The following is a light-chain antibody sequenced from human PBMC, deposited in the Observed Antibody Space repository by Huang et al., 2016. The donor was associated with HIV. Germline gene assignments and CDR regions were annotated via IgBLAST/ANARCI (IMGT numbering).Light chain of an antibody. V-gene: IGKV3-20*01. J-gene: IGKJ1*01. Sequence: EIVLTPSPGTLSLSLGERATLSCRASQTVSNNYLAWYQQKPGQAPRLLIYGASSSATATPDRFSGSASGRDFTLIINRREPEDFGRYHCQQYVLSPWTFGQGTKVEIQ. CDR2: GAS. CDR3: QQYVLSPWT. CDR1: QTVSNNY.